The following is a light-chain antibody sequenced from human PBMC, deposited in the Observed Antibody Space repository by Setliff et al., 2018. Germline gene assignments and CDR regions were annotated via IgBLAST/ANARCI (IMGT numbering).Light chain of an antibody. CDR1: SSNIGSNT. V-gene: IGLV1-44*01. CDR2: SNN. J-gene: IGLJ1*01. Sequence: QSALTQPPSASGTPGLRVTISCSGSSSNIGSNTVNWYQQLPGTAPKLLIYSNNQRPSGVPDRFSGSKSGTSASLAISGLQSEDEADYYCAAWDDSLNGDVFGTGTKVTVL. CDR3: AAWDDSLNGDV.